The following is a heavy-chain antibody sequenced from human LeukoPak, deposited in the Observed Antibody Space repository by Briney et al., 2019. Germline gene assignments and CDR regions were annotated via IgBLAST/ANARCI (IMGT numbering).Heavy chain of an antibody. D-gene: IGHD3-9*01. CDR2: IYWDDDK. Sequence: SGPTLVNPTQTLTLTCTFSGFSLSTSGVGVGWIRQPPGKALEWLALIYWDDDKRYSPSLKSRLTITKDTSKNQVVLTMTNMDPVDTATYYCAHTREFYDILTGYYNEIPDWFDPWGQGTLVTVSS. V-gene: IGHV2-5*02. CDR3: AHTREFYDILTGYYNEIPDWFDP. CDR1: GFSLSTSGVG. J-gene: IGHJ5*02.